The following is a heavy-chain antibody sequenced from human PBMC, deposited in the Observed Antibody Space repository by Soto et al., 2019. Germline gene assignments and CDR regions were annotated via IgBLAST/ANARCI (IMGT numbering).Heavy chain of an antibody. V-gene: IGHV3-30*18. Sequence: VQLMESGGGLIQPGGSLRLSCAASGFSVSRNYMTWVRQAPGKGLEWVAVISYDGSNKYYADSVKGRFTISRDNSKNTLYLQMNSLRAEDTAVYYCAKGYDSSGYYHFDYWGQGTLVTVSS. J-gene: IGHJ4*02. D-gene: IGHD3-22*01. CDR2: ISYDGSNK. CDR3: AKGYDSSGYYHFDY. CDR1: GFSVSRNY.